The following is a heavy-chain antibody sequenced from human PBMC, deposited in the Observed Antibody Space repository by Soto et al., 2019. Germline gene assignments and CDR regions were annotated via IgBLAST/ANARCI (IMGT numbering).Heavy chain of an antibody. Sequence: XTLSRMCTVTGGSSSSYEWGWIRRPPGKGLELSGYVYYSWSTNYNPSLKRRVTISVDTSKKQFSLKLSSVTAADTAVYYCARGAFGRSSWVNSDYWGQGTLGTVSS. V-gene: IGHV4-59*01. CDR3: ARGAFGRSSWVNSDY. J-gene: IGHJ4*02. CDR2: VYYSWST. D-gene: IGHD6-13*01. CDR1: GGSSSSYE.